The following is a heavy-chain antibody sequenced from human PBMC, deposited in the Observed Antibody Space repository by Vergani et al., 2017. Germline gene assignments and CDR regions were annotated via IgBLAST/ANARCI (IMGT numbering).Heavy chain of an antibody. CDR2: MNPNSGNT. J-gene: IGHJ6*02. V-gene: IGHV1-8*01. D-gene: IGHD2-2*01. Sequence: QVQLVQSGAEVKKPGASVKVSCKASGYTFTSYDINWVRQATGQGLEWMGWMNPNSGNTGYAQKFQGRVTMTRNTSISTAYMELSSLRSEDTAVYYCARPSGVPAAISASSGMDVWGQGTTVTVSS. CDR1: GYTFTSYD. CDR3: ARPSGVPAAISASSGMDV.